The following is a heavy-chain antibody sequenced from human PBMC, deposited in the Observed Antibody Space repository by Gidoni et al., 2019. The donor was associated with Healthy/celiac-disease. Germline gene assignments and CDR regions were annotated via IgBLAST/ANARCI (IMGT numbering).Heavy chain of an antibody. CDR2: INSDGSST. D-gene: IGHD2-2*01. CDR3: ARVRGQLRRYDAFDI. V-gene: IGHV3-74*01. J-gene: IGHJ3*02. CDR1: VFTFRSYW. Sequence: EVQLVVSGGGLVQPGGSLRLSRSASVFTFRSYWMHWVRQAPGKGLGWVSRINSDGSSTSYADSVKGRFTISRDNAKNTLYLQMNRLRAEDTAVYYCARVRGQLRRYDAFDIWGQGTMVTVSS.